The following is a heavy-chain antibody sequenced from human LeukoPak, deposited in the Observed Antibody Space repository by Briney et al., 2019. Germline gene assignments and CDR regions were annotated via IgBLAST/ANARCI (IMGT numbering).Heavy chain of an antibody. J-gene: IGHJ4*02. CDR1: GGSISSSNW. Sequence: SETLSLTCAVSGGSISSSNWWSWIRQHPGKGLEWIGYIYYSGSTYYNPSLKSRVTMPVDTSKNQFSLKLSFVTAADTAVYYCARGYGSGSYDYWGQGTLVTVSS. CDR3: ARGYGSGSYDY. D-gene: IGHD3-10*01. CDR2: IYYSGST. V-gene: IGHV4-31*11.